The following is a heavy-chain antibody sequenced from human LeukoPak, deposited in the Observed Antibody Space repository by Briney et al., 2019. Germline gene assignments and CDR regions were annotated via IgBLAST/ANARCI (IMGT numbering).Heavy chain of an antibody. V-gene: IGHV7-4-1*02. J-gene: IGHJ5*02. Sequence: ASVKVSCKASGYTFTSYAMNWVRQAPGQGLEWMGWINTNTGNPTYAQGFTGRFVFSLDTSVSTAYLQISSLKAGDTAVYYCAREGAYCGGDCYSEVYNWFDPWGQGTLVTVSS. D-gene: IGHD2-21*02. CDR3: AREGAYCGGDCYSEVYNWFDP. CDR1: GYTFTSYA. CDR2: INTNTGNP.